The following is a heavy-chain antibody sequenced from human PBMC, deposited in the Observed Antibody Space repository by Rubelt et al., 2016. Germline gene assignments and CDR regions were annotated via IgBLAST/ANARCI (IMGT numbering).Heavy chain of an antibody. CDR3: ARGDIAVAGSGGY. CDR1: GFTVSSNY. V-gene: IGHV3-66*01. Sequence: EVQLVESGGGLVQPGGSLRLSCAASGFTVSSNYMSWVRQAPGKGLEWVSVIYSGGSTYYADSVKGSLHNSRENAKNTLYRQMNGTRAEDTAGYYCARGDIAVAGSGGYWGQGTLVTVSS. D-gene: IGHD6-19*01. J-gene: IGHJ4*02. CDR2: IYSGGST.